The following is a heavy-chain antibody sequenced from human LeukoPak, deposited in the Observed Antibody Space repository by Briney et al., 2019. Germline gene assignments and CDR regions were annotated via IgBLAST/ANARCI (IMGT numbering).Heavy chain of an antibody. CDR2: ISSSSSYI. Sequence: GGSLRLSCAASGFTFSSYSMNWVRQAPGKGLEWVSSISSSSSYIYYADSVKGRFTISRDSAKNSLYLQMNSLRAEDTAVYYCANALGAGDFWSGYPTFGGQGTLVTVSS. CDR3: ANALGAGDFWSGYPTF. J-gene: IGHJ4*02. V-gene: IGHV3-21*01. CDR1: GFTFSSYS. D-gene: IGHD3-3*01.